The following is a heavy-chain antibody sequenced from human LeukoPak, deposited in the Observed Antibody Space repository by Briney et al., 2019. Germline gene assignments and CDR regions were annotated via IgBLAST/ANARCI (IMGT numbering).Heavy chain of an antibody. CDR2: INPNSGGT. D-gene: IGHD2-2*01. CDR3: ARDFKDIVVVPAAYDAFDI. Sequence: ATVKVSCKASGYTFTGYYMHWVRQAPGQGLEWMGWINPNSGGTNYAQKFQGRVTMTRDTSISTAYMELSRLRSDDTAVYYCARDFKDIVVVPAAYDAFDIWGQGTMVTVSS. J-gene: IGHJ3*02. V-gene: IGHV1-2*02. CDR1: GYTFTGYY.